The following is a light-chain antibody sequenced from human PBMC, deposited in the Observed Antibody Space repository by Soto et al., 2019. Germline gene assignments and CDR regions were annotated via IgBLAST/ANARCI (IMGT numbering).Light chain of an antibody. Sequence: EIVMTQSPATLSVSPGERATLSCRVSQSVGSNLAWYQQKPGQAPRLLIYGASTRPTGIPARFSGSESGTEFTLTITSLQSEDFAVYYCQQYDNWPLTFGPGTKVDFK. CDR2: GAS. V-gene: IGKV3-15*01. CDR3: QQYDNWPLT. CDR1: QSVGSN. J-gene: IGKJ3*01.